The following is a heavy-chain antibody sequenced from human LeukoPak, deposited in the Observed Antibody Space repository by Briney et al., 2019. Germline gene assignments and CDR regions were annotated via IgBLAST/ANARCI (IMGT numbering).Heavy chain of an antibody. V-gene: IGHV4-61*01. J-gene: IGHJ4*02. Sequence: SETLSLTCTVSGGSVSGGNYYCSWTRQSPGKGLEWIGYIHYSGSTVYSPSLKSRATMSIDTSKNQFSLNLSSVTAADTAVYYCARTGSTGGYWGQGTLVTVSS. D-gene: IGHD1-14*01. CDR1: GGSVSGGNYY. CDR3: ARTGSTGGY. CDR2: IHYSGST.